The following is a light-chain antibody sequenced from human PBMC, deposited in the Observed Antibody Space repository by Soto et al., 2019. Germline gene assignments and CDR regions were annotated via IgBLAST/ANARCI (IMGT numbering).Light chain of an antibody. CDR2: AAS. CDR1: QGISSY. Sequence: AIRMTQSPSSFSASTGDRVTITCRASQGISSYLAWYQQKPGKAPKLLIYAASTLQSGVPSRFSGSGSGTDFTLTISCLQSEDCATYSCQQYYSYPVTFGPGTKVDIK. V-gene: IGKV1-8*01. J-gene: IGKJ3*01. CDR3: QQYYSYPVT.